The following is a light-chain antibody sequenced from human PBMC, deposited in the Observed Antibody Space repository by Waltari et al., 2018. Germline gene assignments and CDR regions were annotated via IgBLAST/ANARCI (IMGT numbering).Light chain of an antibody. Sequence: DIQMTQSPSTLSASVGDRVIISCRASQSISNWLAWYQQRPGKAPKLLVYKSSTLESGVPSRLIGSGSGTEFTLTISSRQPEDFATYYCQQYNSYSLLSFGGGTKVEIK. CDR3: QQYNSYSLLS. CDR1: QSISNW. V-gene: IGKV1-5*03. CDR2: KSS. J-gene: IGKJ4*01.